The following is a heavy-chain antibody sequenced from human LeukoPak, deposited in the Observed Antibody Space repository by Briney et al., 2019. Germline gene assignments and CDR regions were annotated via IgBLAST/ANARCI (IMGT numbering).Heavy chain of an antibody. CDR3: ASANGDWFDP. J-gene: IGHJ5*02. CDR2: IYHSGST. Sequence: SETLSLTCTVSGGSISYYYWSWVRQPPGKGLEWIGHIYHSGSTNYNPSLKSRVTISVDTSKNQFSLKLSSVAAADTAVYYCASANGDWFDPWGQGTLVTVSS. CDR1: GGSISYYY. V-gene: IGHV4-59*08. D-gene: IGHD4/OR15-4a*01.